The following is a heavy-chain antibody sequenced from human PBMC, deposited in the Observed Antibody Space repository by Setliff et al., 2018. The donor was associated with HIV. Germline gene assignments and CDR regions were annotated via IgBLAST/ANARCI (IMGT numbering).Heavy chain of an antibody. D-gene: IGHD3-10*01. J-gene: IGHJ4*02. Sequence: ASVKVSCKASGYTFTSYYMHWVRQAPGQGLEWMGIISPSDGSTNYAQKFLARVTLTRDTSLNTFYMELTNLRSEDTAFYYCARGRKDLTMVRVPNFDYWGQGTLVTVSS. CDR3: ARGRKDLTMVRVPNFDY. CDR2: ISPSDGST. CDR1: GYTFTSYY. V-gene: IGHV1-46*01.